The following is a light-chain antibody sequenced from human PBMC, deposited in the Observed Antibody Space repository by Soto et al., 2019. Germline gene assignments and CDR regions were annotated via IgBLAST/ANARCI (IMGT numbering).Light chain of an antibody. CDR2: EGS. J-gene: IGLJ1*01. CDR3: CSYAGSSRHV. CDR1: SSDVGSYNL. V-gene: IGLV2-23*01. Sequence: QSVLTQPASVSGSPGQSITISCTGNSSDVGSYNLVSWYQQHPGKAPKLMIYEGSKRPSGVSNRFSGSKSGNTASLTSSGLQAEDEADYYCCSYAGSSRHVFGTGTKVTVL.